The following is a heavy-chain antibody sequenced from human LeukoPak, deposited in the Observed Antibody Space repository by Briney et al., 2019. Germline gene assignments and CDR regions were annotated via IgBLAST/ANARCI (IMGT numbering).Heavy chain of an antibody. J-gene: IGHJ5*02. CDR3: AKIPCMGGVGNWFDP. Sequence: GGSLRLSCAASGFTFSRYAMSWVRQAPGKGLEWVSAISGSGGSTYYADSVKGRFTISRDNSKNTLYLQMNSLRAEDTSVYYCAKIPCMGGVGNWFDPWGQGTLVTVSS. V-gene: IGHV3-23*01. D-gene: IGHD1-26*01. CDR2: ISGSGGST. CDR1: GFTFSRYA.